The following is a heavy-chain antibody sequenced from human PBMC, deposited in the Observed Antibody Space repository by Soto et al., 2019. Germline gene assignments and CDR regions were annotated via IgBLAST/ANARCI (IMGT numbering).Heavy chain of an antibody. CDR3: AREWSGFDY. D-gene: IGHD2-15*01. Sequence: SETLSLTCSVSGDSITRYKWSWIRHSPGKGLEWIANLYSSGDTNHNPSLKSRVTISVDTSKNQYSLKLSPATPADTAVCYCAREWSGFDYWGQGILVTVSS. J-gene: IGHJ4*02. CDR1: GDSITRYK. CDR2: LYSSGDT. V-gene: IGHV4-59*01.